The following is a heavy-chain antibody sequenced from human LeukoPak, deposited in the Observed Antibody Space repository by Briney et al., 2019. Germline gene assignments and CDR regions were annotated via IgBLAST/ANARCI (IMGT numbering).Heavy chain of an antibody. CDR3: ARAGMYSYDSGGYFPDY. Sequence: TLSLTCSVSGGSISSADYYWSRIRQPPGKGLEWIGHIYYSGFTYYQPSLKSRVTISLDTSKNQFSLTLSSVTAADTAVYYCARAGMYSYDSGGYFPDYWGQGTLVPVSS. D-gene: IGHD3-22*01. J-gene: IGHJ4*02. CDR1: GGSISSADYY. CDR2: IYYSGFT. V-gene: IGHV4-30-4*01.